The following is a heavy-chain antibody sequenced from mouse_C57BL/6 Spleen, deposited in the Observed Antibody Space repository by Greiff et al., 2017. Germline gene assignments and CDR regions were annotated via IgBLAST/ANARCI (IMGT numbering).Heavy chain of an antibody. Sequence: DVKLQESGPGLVKPSQSLSLTCSVTGYSIPSGYYWNWIRQFPGNKLEWMGYISYDGSNNYNPSLKNRISITRDTSKNQFFLKLNSVTTEDTATYYCARVDYGSSYAFDYWGQGTTLTVSS. D-gene: IGHD1-1*01. CDR2: ISYDGSN. CDR1: GYSIPSGYY. J-gene: IGHJ2*01. CDR3: ARVDYGSSYAFDY. V-gene: IGHV3-6*01.